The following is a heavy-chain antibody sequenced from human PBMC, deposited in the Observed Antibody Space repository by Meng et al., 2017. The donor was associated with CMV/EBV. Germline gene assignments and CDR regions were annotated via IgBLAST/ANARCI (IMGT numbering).Heavy chain of an antibody. CDR3: AKETVDADSGMDV. CDR2: IRYDGSVE. CDR1: GFTFSDYY. D-gene: IGHD5-12*01. J-gene: IGHJ6*02. Sequence: GESLKISCAASGFTFSDYYMSWIRQAPGKGLEWVAFIRYDGSVEYHADSVKGRFTISRDKGKSTLFLQMNSLRPEDTAVYYCAKETVDADSGMDVWGQGATVTVSS. V-gene: IGHV3-30*02.